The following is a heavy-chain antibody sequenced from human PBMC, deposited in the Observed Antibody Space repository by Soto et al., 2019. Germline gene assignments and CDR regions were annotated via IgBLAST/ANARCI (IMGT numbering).Heavy chain of an antibody. V-gene: IGHV1-2*02. D-gene: IGHD3-16*01. J-gene: IGHJ6*02. CDR2: INPNSGGT. Sequence: ASVKVSCKASGGTFSSYAISWVRQAPGQGLEWMGWINPNSGGTRFEQKFQDRVTMTRDTTFNTTYVELSRLTSDDTAVYYCARGGGQTYYYYPMDVWGQGTTVTVSS. CDR3: ARGGGQTYYYYPMDV. CDR1: GGTFSSYA.